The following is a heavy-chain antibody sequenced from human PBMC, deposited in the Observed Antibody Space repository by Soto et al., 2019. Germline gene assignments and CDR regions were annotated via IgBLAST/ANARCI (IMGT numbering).Heavy chain of an antibody. CDR3: ARDPKTSGGQHWAFNYFDS. V-gene: IGHV3-30-3*01. D-gene: IGHD7-27*01. CDR2: ISYDGTNK. Sequence: HPGGSLRLSCAASGFSFSISPMHWVRQAPGKGPEWVALISYDGTNKFYADSVKGRFTISRDNSKSTLYLQVDSLRPEDAAVYYCARDPKTSGGQHWAFNYFDSWGQGT. J-gene: IGHJ4*02. CDR1: GFSFSISP.